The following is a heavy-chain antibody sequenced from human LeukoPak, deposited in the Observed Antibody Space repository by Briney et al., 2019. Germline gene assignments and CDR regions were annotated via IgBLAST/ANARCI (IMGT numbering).Heavy chain of an antibody. CDR2: IKSEADGGAS. CDR1: GFTFSSAW. Sequence: GGSLRLSCAASGFTFSSAWMTWVRQAPWKGLEWVGRIKSEADGGASEYAAPVKDRFIISRDDSQNTLYLQMNSLKDDDTAVYYCCTPSGFTTLPPSFGTWGRGTLVTVSS. J-gene: IGHJ5*02. CDR3: CTPSGFTTLPPSFGT. D-gene: IGHD3-3*01. V-gene: IGHV3-15*01.